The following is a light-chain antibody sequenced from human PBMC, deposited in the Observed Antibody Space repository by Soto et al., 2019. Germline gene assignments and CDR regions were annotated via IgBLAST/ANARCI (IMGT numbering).Light chain of an antibody. CDR2: DVT. J-gene: IGLJ1*01. Sequence: QSALTQPAFVSGSPGQSITISCTGTSSDVGGYNFVSWYQHHPGKVPKLMIYDVTIRPSGVSNRFSGSKSGNTASLTISGLQAEDEADYYCSSYTSSSTLVFGTGTKLTVL. CDR3: SSYTSSSTLV. CDR1: SSDVGGYNF. V-gene: IGLV2-14*03.